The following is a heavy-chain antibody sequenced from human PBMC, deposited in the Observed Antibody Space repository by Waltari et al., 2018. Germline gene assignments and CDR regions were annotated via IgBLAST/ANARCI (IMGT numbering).Heavy chain of an antibody. CDR2: IYSGGST. CDR1: GFTCSSYD. J-gene: IGHJ4*02. V-gene: IGHV3-23*03. Sequence: EVQLLESGGGLVQPGGSLRLSCAASGFTCSSYDRSWVRQAPGKGLEWVSVIYSGGSTYYADSVKGRFTISRDNSKNTLYLQMNSLRAEDTAVYYCAKVRDDYGDYWGQGTLVTVSS. CDR3: AKVRDDYGDY.